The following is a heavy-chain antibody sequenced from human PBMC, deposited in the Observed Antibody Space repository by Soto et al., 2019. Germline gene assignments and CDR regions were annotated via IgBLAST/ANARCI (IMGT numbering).Heavy chain of an antibody. J-gene: IGHJ6*03. V-gene: IGHV3-33*01. CDR2: IWYDGSNK. Sequence: GGSLRLSCAASGFTFSSYGMHWVRQAPGKGQERVAVIWYDGSNKYYADSVKGRFTISRDNSKNTLYLQMNSLRAEDTAVYYCASEFYVFWSGASGPYYYYYMDVWGKGTTVTVSS. D-gene: IGHD3-3*01. CDR3: ASEFYVFWSGASGPYYYYYMDV. CDR1: GFTFSSYG.